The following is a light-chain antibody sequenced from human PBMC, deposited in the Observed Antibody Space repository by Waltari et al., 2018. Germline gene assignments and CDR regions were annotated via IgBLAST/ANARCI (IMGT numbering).Light chain of an antibody. CDR3: ATWDDSLNGRV. Sequence: QSVLTQPPSASGTPGQRVTISSSGSSSNIGSNTVNWYQQLPGTAPTLLIYSNVQRPSGVPDRFSGSKSGTSASLAISGLQSEDEADYYCATWDDSLNGRVFGGGTKLTVL. CDR2: SNV. J-gene: IGLJ3*02. CDR1: SSNIGSNT. V-gene: IGLV1-44*01.